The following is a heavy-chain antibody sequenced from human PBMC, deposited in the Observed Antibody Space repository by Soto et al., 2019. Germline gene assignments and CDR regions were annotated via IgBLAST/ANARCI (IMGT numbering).Heavy chain of an antibody. CDR2: ISAYNGNT. D-gene: IGHD4-17*01. CDR3: ARVSGGDYPYNWFDP. CDR1: GYTFTSYG. Sequence: ASVKVSCKASGYTFTSYGISWVRQAPGQGLEWMGWISAYNGNTNYAQKLQGRVTMTTDTSTSTAYMELRSLRSDDTTVYYCARVSGGDYPYNWFDPWGRGTLVTVSS. J-gene: IGHJ5*02. V-gene: IGHV1-18*01.